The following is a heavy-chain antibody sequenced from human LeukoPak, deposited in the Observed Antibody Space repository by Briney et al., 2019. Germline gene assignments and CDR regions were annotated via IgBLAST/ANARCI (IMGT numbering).Heavy chain of an antibody. CDR3: ARYPNYDILPGYFFYYMDV. V-gene: IGHV3-7*01. D-gene: IGHD3-9*01. J-gene: IGHJ6*03. CDR1: GFTFSSFW. CDR2: IKQDGNEK. Sequence: SGGSLRLSCAASGFTFSSFWMSWVRQAPGKGLEWVAHIKQDGNEKSYVDSVKGRFTISRDNAKNSLYLQMNSLRAEDTAVYYCARYPNYDILPGYFFYYMDVWGKGTTLTISS.